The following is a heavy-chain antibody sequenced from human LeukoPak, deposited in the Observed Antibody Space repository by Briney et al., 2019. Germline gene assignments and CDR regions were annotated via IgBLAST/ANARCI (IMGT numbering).Heavy chain of an antibody. V-gene: IGHV3-23*01. CDR2: ISDSGGST. CDR1: GFTFSSYA. Sequence: GGSLRLSCAASGFTFSSYAMSWVRQAPGKGLEWVAAISDSGGSTKYADSVKGRFTISRDNSKNTLYLQMNSLRAEDTAVYYCAKDAVAATPWYYYGMDVWGQGTTVTVSS. J-gene: IGHJ6*02. D-gene: IGHD2-15*01. CDR3: AKDAVAATPWYYYGMDV.